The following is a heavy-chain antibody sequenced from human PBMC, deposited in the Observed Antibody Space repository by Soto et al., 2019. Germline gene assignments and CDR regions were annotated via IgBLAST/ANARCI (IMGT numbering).Heavy chain of an antibody. V-gene: IGHV3-30-3*01. D-gene: IGHD6-13*01. J-gene: IGHJ4*02. CDR2: ISYDGSNK. CDR1: GFTFSSYA. Sequence: GGSLRLSCAASGFTFSSYAMHWVRQAPGKGLEWVAVISYDGSNKYYADSVKGRFTISRDNSKNTLYLQMNSLRAEDTAVYYCARAEGQGSSSWPFNFDYWGQGTLVTVSS. CDR3: ARAEGQGSSSWPFNFDY.